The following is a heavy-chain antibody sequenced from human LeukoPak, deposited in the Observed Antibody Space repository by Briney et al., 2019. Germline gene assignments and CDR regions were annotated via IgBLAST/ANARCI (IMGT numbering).Heavy chain of an antibody. J-gene: IGHJ4*02. D-gene: IGHD3-10*01. CDR3: AKSGGGTTKNKYYFDY. V-gene: IGHV3-23*01. CDR2: ISGSGGST. Sequence: GGSLRLSCAASGFTFSSYAMSWVRQAPGKGLEWVSAISGSGGSTYYADSVKDRFTISRDSSKNTIYLQMNSLRAEDTAVFYCAKSGGGTTKNKYYFDYWGQGTLVTVSS. CDR1: GFTFSSYA.